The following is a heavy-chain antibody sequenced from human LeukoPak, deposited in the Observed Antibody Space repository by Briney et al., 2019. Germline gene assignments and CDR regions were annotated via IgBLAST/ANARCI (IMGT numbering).Heavy chain of an antibody. Sequence: GGSLRLSCAASGFTFSSYAMHWVRQAPGKGLEWVAVISYDGGNKYYADSVKGRFTISRDNSKNTLYLQMHSLRAEDTAVYYCVKRPASSDAYFEEWGRGTLVTVSS. CDR2: ISYDGGNK. CDR3: VKRPASSDAYFEE. V-gene: IGHV3-30*04. D-gene: IGHD2-2*01. J-gene: IGHJ4*02. CDR1: GFTFSSYA.